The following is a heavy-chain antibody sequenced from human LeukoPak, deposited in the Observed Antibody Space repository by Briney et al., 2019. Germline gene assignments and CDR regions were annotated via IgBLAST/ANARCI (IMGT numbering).Heavy chain of an antibody. V-gene: IGHV4-31*03. D-gene: IGHD2/OR15-2a*01. J-gene: IGHJ4*02. CDR1: GGSISSGGYY. CDR2: IYYSGST. CDR3: AGEGIGRPVDY. Sequence: SETLSLTCTVSGGSISSGGYYWSWIRQHPGKGLEWIGYIYYSGSTYYNPSLKSRVTISVDTSKNQFSLKLSSVTAADTAVYYCAGEGIGRPVDYWGQGTLVTVSS.